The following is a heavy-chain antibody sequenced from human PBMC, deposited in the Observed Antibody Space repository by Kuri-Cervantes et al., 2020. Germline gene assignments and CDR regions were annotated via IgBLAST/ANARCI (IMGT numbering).Heavy chain of an antibody. J-gene: IGHJ6*02. CDR3: ARDLRFGELAYYYYGMDV. CDR1: GGSISSYY. V-gene: IGHV4-4*07. D-gene: IGHD3-10*01. CDR2: IYTSGST. Sequence: SETLSLTCTVSGGSISSYYWSWIRQPAGKGLEWIGRIYTSGSTNYNPSLKSRVTMSVDTSKNQFSLKLSSVTAADTAVYYCARDLRFGELAYYYYGMDVWGQGTTVTVSS.